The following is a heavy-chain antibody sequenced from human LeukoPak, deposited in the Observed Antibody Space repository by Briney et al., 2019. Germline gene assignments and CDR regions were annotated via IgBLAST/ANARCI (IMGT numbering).Heavy chain of an antibody. CDR2: ISSSSSYI. V-gene: IGHV3-21*01. D-gene: IGHD2-2*01. CDR3: ARGSEDCSSTSCYLFAFAQPVRTIDY. J-gene: IGHJ4*02. Sequence: GGSLRLSCAASGFTFSSYSMNWVRQAPGKGLEWVSSISSSSSYIYYADSVKGRFTISRDNAKNSLYLQMNSLRAEDTAVYYCARGSEDCSSTSCYLFAFAQPVRTIDYWGQGTLVTVSS. CDR1: GFTFSSYS.